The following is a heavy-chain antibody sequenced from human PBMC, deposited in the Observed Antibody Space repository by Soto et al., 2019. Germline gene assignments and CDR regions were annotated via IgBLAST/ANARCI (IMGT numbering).Heavy chain of an antibody. J-gene: IGHJ6*02. V-gene: IGHV4-38-2*02. CDR2: ISHTGTT. CDR1: GFPISSPYS. CDR3: ARVTMVIRDSDHFGVDV. Sequence: PSETLSLTCLVSGFPISSPYSWWFIRQPPGKGLECIGSISHTGTTSYRPSLTSRVSISVDTSKNQVSLKLTSVTAADTAVYFCARVTMVIRDSDHFGVDVWGHGTTVTVSS. D-gene: IGHD4-17*01.